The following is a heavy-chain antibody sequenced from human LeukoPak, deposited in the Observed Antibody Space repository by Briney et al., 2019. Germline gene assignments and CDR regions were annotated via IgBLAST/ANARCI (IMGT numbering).Heavy chain of an antibody. CDR2: IAAHNSNT. Sequence: ASVKVSCKASGYTFTTYGISWVRQAPGQGLAWMGGIAAHNSNTNYAQKFQNRVTMTTDTSTSTAYMELRSLRSDDTAVYYCARYSYGPFDYWGQGTLVTVSS. CDR1: GYTFTTYG. CDR3: ARYSYGPFDY. D-gene: IGHD5-18*01. J-gene: IGHJ4*02. V-gene: IGHV1-18*01.